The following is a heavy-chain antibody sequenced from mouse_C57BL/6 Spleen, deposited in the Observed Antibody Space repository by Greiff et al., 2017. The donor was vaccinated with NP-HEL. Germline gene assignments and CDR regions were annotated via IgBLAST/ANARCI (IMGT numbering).Heavy chain of an antibody. D-gene: IGHD1-1*01. Sequence: QVQLQQPGAELVMPGASVKLSCKASGYTFTSYWMHWVKQRPGQGLEWIGEIDPSDSYTNYNQKFKGKSTLTVDKSSSTAYMQLSSLTSEDSAVYYCARVYYYGGSYVYYAMDYWGQGTSVTVSS. J-gene: IGHJ4*01. CDR2: IDPSDSYT. CDR3: ARVYYYGGSYVYYAMDY. CDR1: GYTFTSYW. V-gene: IGHV1-69*01.